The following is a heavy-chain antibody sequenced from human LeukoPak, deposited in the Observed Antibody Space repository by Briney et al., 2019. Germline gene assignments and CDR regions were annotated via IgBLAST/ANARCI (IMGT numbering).Heavy chain of an antibody. CDR1: GFTFSSYG. J-gene: IGHJ4*02. D-gene: IGHD4-11*01. Sequence: PGGSLRLSCAASGFTFSSYGMHWVRQAPGKGLEWVAFIQYDGSNKYYADSVKGRFTISRDNSKNTLYLQMNSLRAEDTAVYYCAKDATVTSGLVDYWGQGTLVTVSS. V-gene: IGHV3-30*02. CDR2: IQYDGSNK. CDR3: AKDATVTSGLVDY.